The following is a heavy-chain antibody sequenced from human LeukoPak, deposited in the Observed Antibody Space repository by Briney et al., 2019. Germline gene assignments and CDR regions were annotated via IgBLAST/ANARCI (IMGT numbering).Heavy chain of an antibody. V-gene: IGHV1-46*01. CDR3: AREPYDSSGYEYFQH. CDR2: INPSGGST. J-gene: IGHJ1*01. CDR1: GYTFTNYY. D-gene: IGHD3-22*01. Sequence: ASVKVSCKPYGYTFTNYYMGWVRQAPGQGLEWMGLINPSGGSTSYAQNFQGRVTMTRDTSTSTVYMELSSLRSEDTAVYYCAREPYDSSGYEYFQHWGQGTLVIVSS.